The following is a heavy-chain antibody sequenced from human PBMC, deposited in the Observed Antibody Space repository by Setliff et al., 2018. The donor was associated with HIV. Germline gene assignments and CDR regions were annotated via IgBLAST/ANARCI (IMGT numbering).Heavy chain of an antibody. CDR3: ARDAGGAGEYFDY. CDR1: GFTFSSYA. V-gene: IGHV3-23*01. Sequence: GGSLRLSCAASGFTFSSYAMSWVRQAPGTGLEWVSAISGSGGSTYYADSVKGRFTISRDNSKNTLYLQMNSLRAEDTAVYYCARDAGGAGEYFDYWGQGTLVTVSS. J-gene: IGHJ4*02. CDR2: ISGSGGST. D-gene: IGHD7-27*01.